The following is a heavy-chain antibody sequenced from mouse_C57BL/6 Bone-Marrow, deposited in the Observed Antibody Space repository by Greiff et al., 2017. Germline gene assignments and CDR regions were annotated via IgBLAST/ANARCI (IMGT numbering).Heavy chain of an antibody. CDR2: ILPGSGST. V-gene: IGHV1-9*01. CDR3: ARPAQAPGYAMDY. D-gene: IGHD3-2*02. J-gene: IGHJ4*01. CDR1: GYTFTGYW. Sequence: QVQLQQSGAELMKPGASVKLSCKATGYTFTGYWIEWVKQRPGHGLEWIGEILPGSGSTTYNEKFKGKATFTADTSSNTAYMQLSSLTTEDSAIYYCARPAQAPGYAMDYWGQGTSVTVSS.